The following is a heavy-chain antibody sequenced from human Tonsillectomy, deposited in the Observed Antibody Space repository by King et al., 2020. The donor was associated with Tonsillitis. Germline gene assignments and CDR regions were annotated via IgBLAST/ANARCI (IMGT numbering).Heavy chain of an antibody. CDR1: GFTFSSYA. D-gene: IGHD3-3*01. CDR3: AKEDFNVVSSYYPDH. CDR2: IYTGENDT. V-gene: IGHV3-23*03. Sequence: VQLVESGGGLVQPGGSLRLSCAASGFTFSSYAMSWVRQAPGKGLEGVSVIYTGENDTYYADSVKGRFTISRDNSKNTVYLQMSSLRAEDTAVYYCAKEDFNVVSSYYPDHWGQGTLVTVSS. J-gene: IGHJ4*02.